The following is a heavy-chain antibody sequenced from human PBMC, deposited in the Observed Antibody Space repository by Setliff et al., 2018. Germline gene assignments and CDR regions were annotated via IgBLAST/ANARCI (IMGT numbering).Heavy chain of an antibody. V-gene: IGHV3-7*01. CDR2: INPDGSEK. CDR3: FGAGTCSY. D-gene: IGHD3-10*01. CDR1: GFTYKNDW. J-gene: IGHJ4*02. Sequence: AGGSLRLSCGASGFTYKNDWVSWVRQAPGKGLEWLASINPDGSEKYYVDSVKGRFTISRDNAKNSLSLQMNSLRTEDTAVYYCFGAGTCSYWGQGTQVTVSS.